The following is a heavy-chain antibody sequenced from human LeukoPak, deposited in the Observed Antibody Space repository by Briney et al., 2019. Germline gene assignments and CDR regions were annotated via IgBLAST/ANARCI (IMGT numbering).Heavy chain of an antibody. CDR2: SGST. J-gene: IGHJ6*02. CDR3: ARARRHYYGSGKNLTPWPAGMDV. D-gene: IGHD3-10*01. CDR1: GDSISSYY. V-gene: IGHV4-59*01. Sequence: PSETLSLTCTVSGDSISSYYWTWIRQPPGKGLEWIGYSGSTKYNPSLKSRVTISADTSKSQFSLTLTSVTAADTAVYYCARARRHYYGSGKNLTPWPAGMDVWGQGTTVTVS.